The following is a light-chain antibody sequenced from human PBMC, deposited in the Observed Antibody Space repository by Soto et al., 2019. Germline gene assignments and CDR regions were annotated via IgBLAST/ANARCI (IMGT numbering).Light chain of an antibody. J-gene: IGKJ1*01. CDR3: QQYNNWPRT. V-gene: IGKV3-15*01. Sequence: EIVLTQSPGTLSMSLGDRATLSCRASQIISSSYLAWYQQKPGQAPRLLIYGASTRATGIPARFSGSGSGTEFTLTISSLQSEDFAVYYCQQYNNWPRTFGQGTKVDIK. CDR2: GAS. CDR1: QIISSSY.